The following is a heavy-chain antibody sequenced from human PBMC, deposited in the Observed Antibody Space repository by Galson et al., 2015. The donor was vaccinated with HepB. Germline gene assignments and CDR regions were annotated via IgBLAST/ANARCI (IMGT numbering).Heavy chain of an antibody. D-gene: IGHD1-7*01. CDR1: GFTFSSYG. CDR2: IWYDGSNK. J-gene: IGHJ5*02. CDR3: VRDSLLSWNYKSRFDP. Sequence: SLRLSCAASGFTFSSYGMHWVRQAPGKGLEWVAVIWYDGSNKYYADSVKGRFTISRDNSKNTLYLQMNSLRAEDTAVYYCVRDSLLSWNYKSRFDPWGQGTLVTVSS. V-gene: IGHV3-33*01.